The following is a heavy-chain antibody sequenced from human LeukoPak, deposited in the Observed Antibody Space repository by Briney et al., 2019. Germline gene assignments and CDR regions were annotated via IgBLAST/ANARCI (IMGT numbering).Heavy chain of an antibody. V-gene: IGHV3-23*01. J-gene: IGHJ4*02. Sequence: PGGSLRLSCAASGFTFSTFDMCWARQAPGTGLEWVSVIRARDSSTYYADSVKGRFTISRDNSKNTLYLQMNSLRAEDTAIYYCAKGAHFDYWGQGILVTVSA. CDR3: AKGAHFDY. CDR2: IRARDSST. CDR1: GFTFSTFD.